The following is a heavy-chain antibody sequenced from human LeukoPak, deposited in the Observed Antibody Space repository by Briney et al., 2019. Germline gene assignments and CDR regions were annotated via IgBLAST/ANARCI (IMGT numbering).Heavy chain of an antibody. CDR1: GFTFSTFG. D-gene: IGHD3-22*01. Sequence: GGSLRLSCATAGFTFSTFGIHWVRQTPGKGLEWVAVISYDGSNKYYADSVEGRFTISRDNSKNTLYLQMNSLRAEDTAVYYCAKDNNYYDSSGYYPPGYWGQGTLVTVSS. CDR2: ISYDGSNK. CDR3: AKDNNYYDSSGYYPPGY. V-gene: IGHV3-30*18. J-gene: IGHJ4*02.